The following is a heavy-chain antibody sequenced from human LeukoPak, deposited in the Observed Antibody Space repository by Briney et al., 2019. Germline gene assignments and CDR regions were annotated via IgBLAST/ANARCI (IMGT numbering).Heavy chain of an antibody. J-gene: IGHJ6*03. CDR1: GFTFSSYA. CDR2: ISYDGSNK. Sequence: PGGSLRLSCAASGFTFSSYAMTWVRQAPGKGLEWVAVISYDGSNKYYADSVKGRFTISRDNSKNTLFLEMNRLRAEDTAIYYCAKEAYYDILSGSEAEGFMDVWGKGTAVIVSS. CDR3: AKEAYYDILSGSEAEGFMDV. V-gene: IGHV3-30*18. D-gene: IGHD3-9*01.